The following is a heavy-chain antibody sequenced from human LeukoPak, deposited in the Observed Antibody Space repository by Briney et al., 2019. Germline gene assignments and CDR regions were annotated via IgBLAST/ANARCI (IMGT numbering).Heavy chain of an antibody. D-gene: IGHD5-24*01. CDR2: IIPIFGTA. CDR1: GGTFSSYA. CDR3: ARDGRDGYTIEGSLDY. J-gene: IGHJ4*02. V-gene: IGHV1-69*13. Sequence: GASVKVSCKASGGTFSSYAISWVRQAPGQGLEWMGGIIPIFGTANYAQKFQGRVTITADESTSTACMELSSLRSEDTAVYYCARDGRDGYTIEGSLDYWGQGTLVTVSS.